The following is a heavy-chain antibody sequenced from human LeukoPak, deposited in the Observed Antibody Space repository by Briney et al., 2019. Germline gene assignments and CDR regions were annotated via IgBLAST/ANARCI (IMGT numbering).Heavy chain of an antibody. Sequence: PSETLSLTCTVSGGSISSGGYYWSWIRQHPGKGLEWIGYIYYSGSTYYNPSLKSRVTISVDTSKNQFSLKLSSVTAADTAVYYCASYITMVRGAIMASFDYWGQGTLVTVSS. CDR2: IYYSGST. CDR3: ASYITMVRGAIMASFDY. D-gene: IGHD3-10*01. V-gene: IGHV4-31*03. CDR1: GGSISSGGYY. J-gene: IGHJ4*02.